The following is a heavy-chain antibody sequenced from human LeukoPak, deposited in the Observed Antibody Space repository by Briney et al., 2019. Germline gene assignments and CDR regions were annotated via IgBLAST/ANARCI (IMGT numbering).Heavy chain of an antibody. CDR3: ARDPLTRSTVTTSDY. CDR2: INPNSGGT. V-gene: IGHV1-2*06. J-gene: IGHJ4*02. Sequence: ASVKVSCKASGGTFSSYAISWVRQAPGQGLEWMGRINPNSGGTNYAQKFQGRVTMTRDTSISTAYMDLSRLRSDDTAVYYCARDPLTRSTVTTSDYWGQGTLVTVSS. D-gene: IGHD4-17*01. CDR1: GGTFSSYA.